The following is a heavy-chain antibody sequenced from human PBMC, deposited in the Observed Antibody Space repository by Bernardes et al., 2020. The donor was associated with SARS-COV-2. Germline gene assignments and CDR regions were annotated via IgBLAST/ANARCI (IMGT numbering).Heavy chain of an antibody. Sequence: GGSLRLSCAASGFTFSSYWMSWVRQAPGKGLEWVANIKQDGSEKYYVDSVKGRFTISRDNAKNSLYLQMNSLRAEDTAVYYCARDAATVTTNYYYYYGMDVWGQGTTVTVSS. CDR1: GFTFSSYW. CDR3: ARDAATVTTNYYYYYGMDV. J-gene: IGHJ6*02. CDR2: IKQDGSEK. V-gene: IGHV3-7*03. D-gene: IGHD4-17*01.